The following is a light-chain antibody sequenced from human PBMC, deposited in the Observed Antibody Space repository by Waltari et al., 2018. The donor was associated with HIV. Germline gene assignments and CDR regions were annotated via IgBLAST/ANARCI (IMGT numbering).Light chain of an antibody. CDR1: QSVLNSSSNKNS. Sequence: IVMTQSPDSLAVSLGARATITCKSSQSVLNSSSNKNSLAWYQQKSGQPPNLLIYWASTRESGVPERFSGSGSGTDFTLTISSLQAADVAVYYCQQHYTSPYTFGQGTKLEIK. J-gene: IGKJ2*01. V-gene: IGKV4-1*01. CDR3: QQHYTSPYT. CDR2: WAS.